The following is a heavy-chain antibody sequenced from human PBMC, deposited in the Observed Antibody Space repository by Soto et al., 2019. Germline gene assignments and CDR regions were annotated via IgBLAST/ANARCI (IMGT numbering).Heavy chain of an antibody. D-gene: IGHD3-3*01. CDR3: AGTPARFWSGYYTILLYFDY. CDR1: GYTFTSYG. V-gene: IGHV1-18*01. CDR2: ISAYNGNT. Sequence: ASVKVSCKASGYTFTSYGISWVRQAPGQGLEWMGWISAYNGNTNYAQKLQGRVTMTTDTSTSTAYMELRSLRSDDTAVYYCAGTPARFWSGYYTILLYFDYWGQGTLVTVSS. J-gene: IGHJ4*02.